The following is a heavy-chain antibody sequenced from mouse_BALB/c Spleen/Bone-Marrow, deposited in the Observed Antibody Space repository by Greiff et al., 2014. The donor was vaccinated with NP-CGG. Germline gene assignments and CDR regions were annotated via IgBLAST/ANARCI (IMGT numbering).Heavy chain of an antibody. CDR3: ARSGEKYGAMDY. Sequence: EVNLVESGGGLVKPGGSLKLSCTASGFTFSDYYMYWVRQTPEKRLEWVAAISDGGNYTFNPDSVKGRFTISRDNAKNNLYLQMSSLKSEDTAMYHCARSGEKYGAMDYWGQGASVTVSS. V-gene: IGHV5-4*02. CDR2: ISDGGNYT. D-gene: IGHD1-1*02. J-gene: IGHJ4*01. CDR1: GFTFSDYY.